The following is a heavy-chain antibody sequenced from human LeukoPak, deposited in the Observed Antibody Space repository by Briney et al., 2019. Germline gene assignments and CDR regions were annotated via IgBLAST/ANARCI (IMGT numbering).Heavy chain of an antibody. CDR2: INSDGSST. J-gene: IGHJ4*02. Sequence: QPGGSLRLSCAASGFTFSSYWMHWVRQGPGKGLVWVSRINSDGSSTSYADSVKGRFTISRDNAKNTLYLQMNSLRAEDTAVYYCARELIYDSSGYYFGYWGQGTLVTVSS. V-gene: IGHV3-74*01. D-gene: IGHD3-22*01. CDR3: ARELIYDSSGYYFGY. CDR1: GFTFSSYW.